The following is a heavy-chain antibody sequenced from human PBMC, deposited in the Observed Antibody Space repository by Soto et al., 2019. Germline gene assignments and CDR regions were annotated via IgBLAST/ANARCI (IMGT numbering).Heavy chain of an antibody. D-gene: IGHD3-10*01. CDR1: GGSISSGGYY. V-gene: IGHV4-31*02. CDR2: IYYSGST. Sequence: LCGGSISSGGYYWRWIRQHPGKGLEWIGYIYYSGSTYYNPSLKSRVTISVDTSKNQFSLKLSSVTAADTAVYYCARSGREDGRPYYYYGMDVWGQGTTVTVSS. CDR3: ARSGREDGRPYYYYGMDV. J-gene: IGHJ6*02.